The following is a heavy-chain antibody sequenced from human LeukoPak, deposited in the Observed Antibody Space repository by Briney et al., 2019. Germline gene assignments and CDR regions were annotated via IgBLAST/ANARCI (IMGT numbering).Heavy chain of an antibody. Sequence: GGSLRLSCATSGFTFSSNWMSWVRHVPGRGLDWAANIKPDGSAQYYAASVKGRFTVSRDNAKNSVYLQMNSLRAEDTAVYYCAKEYCSNSVCHSLDYWGQGTLVTVSS. CDR3: AKEYCSNSVCHSLDY. D-gene: IGHD2-8*01. J-gene: IGHJ4*02. CDR1: GFTFSSNW. CDR2: IKPDGSAQ. V-gene: IGHV3-7*01.